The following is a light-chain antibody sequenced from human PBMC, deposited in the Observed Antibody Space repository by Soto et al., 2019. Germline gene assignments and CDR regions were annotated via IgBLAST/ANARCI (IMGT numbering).Light chain of an antibody. CDR1: SSDVGGYDY. CDR2: DVS. CDR3: SSYTSSSTVV. Sequence: QSVLTQPASVSGSPGQSITISCTGTSSDVGGYDYVSWYQQHPGKAHKLMIYDVSNRPSGVSNRFSGSKSANTASLTISGLQAEDEADYYCSSYTSSSTVVFGGGTKLTVL. V-gene: IGLV2-14*01. J-gene: IGLJ2*01.